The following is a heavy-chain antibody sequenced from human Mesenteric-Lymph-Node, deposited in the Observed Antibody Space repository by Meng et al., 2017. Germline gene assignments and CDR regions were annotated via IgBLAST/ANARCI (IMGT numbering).Heavy chain of an antibody. J-gene: IGHJ4*02. V-gene: IGHV4-38-2*02. CDR1: GHSASSNCY. CDR3: ARGGMWYGILV. CDR2: IHFSTTS. D-gene: IGHD2-15*01. Sequence: SETLSLTCNVSGHSASSNCYWGWFRQPPGKGLEWIGNIHFSTTSNYNPSLKSRVTIAVDTSGNQSSLKMTSVAAADTAICYCARGGMWYGILVWGQGTVVTVSS.